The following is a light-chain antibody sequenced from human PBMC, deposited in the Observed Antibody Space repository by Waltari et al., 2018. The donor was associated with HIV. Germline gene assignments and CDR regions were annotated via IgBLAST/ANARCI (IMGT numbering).Light chain of an antibody. CDR3: YSYAGSFWV. CDR1: STDVGYSNY. V-gene: IGLV2-11*01. J-gene: IGLJ3*02. Sequence: QSALTQPRSVSGSPGPSVTISCTGSSTDVGYSNYVSWYQHHPGKAPKLIIYDVNKRPSGVPDRFSGSKSDYTASLSISGLQAEDEADYYCYSYAGSFWVFGGGSKLTVL. CDR2: DVN.